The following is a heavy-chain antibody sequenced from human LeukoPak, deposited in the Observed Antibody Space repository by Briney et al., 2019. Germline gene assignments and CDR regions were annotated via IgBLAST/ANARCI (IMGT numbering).Heavy chain of an antibody. J-gene: IGHJ4*02. CDR2: ISAYNGNT. V-gene: IGHV1-18*04. Sequence: AASVKVSCKASGYTFTSYYMHWVRQAPGQGLEWMGWISAYNGNTKYAQKLQGRVTMTTDTSTSTAYMELRSLRSDDTAVYYCARVRGTYGSGSSDYWGQGTLVTVSS. D-gene: IGHD3-10*01. CDR3: ARVRGTYGSGSSDY. CDR1: GYTFTSYY.